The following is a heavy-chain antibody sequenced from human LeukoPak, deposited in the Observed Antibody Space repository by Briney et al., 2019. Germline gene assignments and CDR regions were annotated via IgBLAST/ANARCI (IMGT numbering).Heavy chain of an antibody. V-gene: IGHV3-74*01. CDR2: MNSDGSST. D-gene: IGHD6-13*01. J-gene: IGHJ4*02. CDR3: ARGESSSWYD. CDR1: GFTFSTYR. Sequence: QPGGSLRLSCAASGFTFSTYRMHWVRQGPGKGLVWVSGMNSDGSSTVYADSVKGRLTISRDNAKNTLYLQMNSLRAEDTAVYYCARGESSSWYDWGQGTLVTVSS.